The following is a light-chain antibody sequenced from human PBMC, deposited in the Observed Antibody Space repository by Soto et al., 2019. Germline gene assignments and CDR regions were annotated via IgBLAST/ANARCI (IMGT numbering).Light chain of an antibody. Sequence: DLQMTQSPSSLSASVGDRVTITCQASQDISNYLNWYQQKPGKAPKLLIYDASNLETGVPSRFSGSGSGTDFTFTISSLQPEDIATYYCQQYDNLQYTFGQGTKLEI. V-gene: IGKV1-33*01. CDR3: QQYDNLQYT. CDR2: DAS. CDR1: QDISNY. J-gene: IGKJ2*01.